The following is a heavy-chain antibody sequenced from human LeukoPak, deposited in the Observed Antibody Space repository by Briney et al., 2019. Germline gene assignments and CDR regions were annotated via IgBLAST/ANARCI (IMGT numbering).Heavy chain of an antibody. J-gene: IGHJ4*02. D-gene: IGHD6-13*01. CDR3: ARPSSSWYPYYFDY. Sequence: GGSLRLSYAASGFTFSSYAMHSVRQAPGKGLEWVAVISYDGSNKYYADSVKGRFTISRDNSKNTLYLQMNSLRAEDTAVYYCARPSSSWYPYYFDYWGQGTLVTVSS. CDR2: ISYDGSNK. V-gene: IGHV3-30*01. CDR1: GFTFSSYA.